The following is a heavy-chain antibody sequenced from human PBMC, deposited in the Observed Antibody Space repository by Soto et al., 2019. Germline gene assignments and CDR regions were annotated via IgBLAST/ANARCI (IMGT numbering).Heavy chain of an antibody. D-gene: IGHD3-10*01. Sequence: SETLSLTCTVSGGSISSYYWSWIRQPPGKGLEWIGYIYYSGSTNYNPSLKSRVTISVDTSKNQFSLKLSSVTAADTAVYYCASYGSGSYPQFAPWGQGTLVTVS. CDR1: GGSISSYY. CDR2: IYYSGST. J-gene: IGHJ5*02. V-gene: IGHV4-59*01. CDR3: ASYGSGSYPQFAP.